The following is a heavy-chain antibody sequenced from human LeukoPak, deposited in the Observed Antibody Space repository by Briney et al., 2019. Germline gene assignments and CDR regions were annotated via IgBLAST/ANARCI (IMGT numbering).Heavy chain of an antibody. CDR3: ARELGYDSSGYDY. J-gene: IGHJ4*02. CDR1: GFTFSSYS. CDR2: ISSSSSYI. Sequence: GGSLRLSCAASGFTFSSYSMNWVRQAPGKGLEWVSSISSSSSYIYYADSVKGRFTISRDNAKNSLYLQMNSLRAEDTAVYYCARELGYDSSGYDYWGQGTLVTVSS. V-gene: IGHV3-21*01. D-gene: IGHD3-22*01.